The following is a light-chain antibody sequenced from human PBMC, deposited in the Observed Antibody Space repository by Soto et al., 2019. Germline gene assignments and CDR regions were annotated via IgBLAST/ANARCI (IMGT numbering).Light chain of an antibody. CDR3: SSYTRSTTLVV. V-gene: IGLV2-14*01. J-gene: IGLJ2*01. Sequence: QSVLTQPASVSGFPGQSITISCTGTSSDVGGYNYVSWYQQHPGTAPKLMIYEVSNRPSGVSNRFSGSKSGNTASLTISGLQAEDEADYYCSSYTRSTTLVVFGGGTKLTVL. CDR2: EVS. CDR1: SSDVGGYNY.